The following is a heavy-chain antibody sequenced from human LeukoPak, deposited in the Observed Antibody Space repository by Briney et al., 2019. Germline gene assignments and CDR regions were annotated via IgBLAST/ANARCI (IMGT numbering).Heavy chain of an antibody. D-gene: IGHD3-10*01. J-gene: IGHJ5*02. CDR2: IYYSGST. Sequence: PSETLSLTCIVSGGSISSYYWSWIRQPPGKGLEWIGYIYYSGSTNYNPSLKSRVTISVDTSKNQFSLKLSSVTAADTAVYYCASSTMVRGSSFWFDPWGQGTLVTVSS. CDR3: ASSTMVRGSSFWFDP. V-gene: IGHV4-59*01. CDR1: GGSISSYY.